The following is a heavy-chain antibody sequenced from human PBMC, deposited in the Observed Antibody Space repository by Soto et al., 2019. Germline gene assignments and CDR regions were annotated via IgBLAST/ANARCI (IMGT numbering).Heavy chain of an antibody. CDR2: IGPDGTDI. CDR3: AKLPWEVAPA. V-gene: IGHV3-74*01. CDR1: GFTFGNFC. D-gene: IGHD1-26*01. Sequence: PXGSLRLSCSDSGFTFGNFCIHWVRQAPGKGLEWVSHIGPDGTDIFYADSVKGRFIISRDNARNTVYLQMNSLEAEDTAVYYCAKLPWEVAPAWGQGTLVTVSS. J-gene: IGHJ5*02.